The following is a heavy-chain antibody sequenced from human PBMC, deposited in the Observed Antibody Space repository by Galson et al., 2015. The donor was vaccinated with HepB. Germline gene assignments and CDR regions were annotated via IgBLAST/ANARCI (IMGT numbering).Heavy chain of an antibody. CDR1: GGTFSSYT. Sequence: SVKVSCKASGGTFSSYTISWVRQAPGQGLEWMGRIIPILGIANYAQKFQGRVTITADKSTSTAYMELSSLRSEDTAVYYCARVGGGYYDNWFDPWGQGTLVTVSS. J-gene: IGHJ5*02. CDR3: ARVGGGYYDNWFDP. CDR2: IIPILGIA. D-gene: IGHD3-3*01. V-gene: IGHV1-69*02.